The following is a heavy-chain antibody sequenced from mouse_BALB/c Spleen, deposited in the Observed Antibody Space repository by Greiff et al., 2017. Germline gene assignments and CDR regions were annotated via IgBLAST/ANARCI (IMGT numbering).Heavy chain of an antibody. V-gene: IGHV5-9-3*01. D-gene: IGHD4-1*01. J-gene: IGHJ3*01. Sequence: EVKLMESGGGLVKPGGSLKLSCAASGFTFSSYAMSWVRQTPEKRLEWVATISSGGSYTYYPDSVKGRFTISRDNAKNTLYLQMSSLRSEDTAMYYCARLGRGAWFAYWGQGTLVTVSA. CDR1: GFTFSSYA. CDR2: ISSGGSYT. CDR3: ARLGRGAWFAY.